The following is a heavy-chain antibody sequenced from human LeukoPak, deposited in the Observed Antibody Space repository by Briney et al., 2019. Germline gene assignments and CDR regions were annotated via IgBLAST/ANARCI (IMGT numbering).Heavy chain of an antibody. Sequence: GGSLRLSCVASGIDFNVYEMHWVRQSPGKGLEWVALISDNGLRTNYAESLKGRFTVSRDNSMNTMNLQMNNLKEEDTAVYFCARERRGYGYGTLDLWGQGTLVSVSS. D-gene: IGHD5-12*01. V-gene: IGHV3-30*14. CDR2: ISDNGLRT. J-gene: IGHJ5*02. CDR1: GIDFNVYE. CDR3: ARERRGYGYGTLDL.